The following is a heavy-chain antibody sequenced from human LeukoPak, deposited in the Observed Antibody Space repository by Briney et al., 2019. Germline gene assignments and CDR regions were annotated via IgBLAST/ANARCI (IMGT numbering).Heavy chain of an antibody. V-gene: IGHV3-7*03. CDR3: ARVNRGGRIMITFGGDYYFDY. D-gene: IGHD3-16*01. CDR1: GFTFSSYW. CDR2: IKQDGSEK. J-gene: IGHJ4*02. Sequence: PGGSLRLSCAASGFTFSSYWMSWVRQAPGKGLEWVANIKQDGSEKYYVDSVKGRFTISRDNAKNSLYLQMNSLRAEDTAVYYCARVNRGGRIMITFGGDYYFDYWGQGTLVTVSS.